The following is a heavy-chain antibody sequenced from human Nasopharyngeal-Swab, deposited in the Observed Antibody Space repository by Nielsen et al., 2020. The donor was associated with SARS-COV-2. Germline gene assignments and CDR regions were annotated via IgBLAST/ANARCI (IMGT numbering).Heavy chain of an antibody. CDR3: ARWAGDSSGYYSDY. D-gene: IGHD3-22*01. CDR2: ISYDGNNE. V-gene: IGHV3-30-3*01. Sequence: GESLKISCAASGFTFSRYDMHWVRQAPGKGLEWVAIISYDGNNEYYADSVKGRFTISRDDSKSTLYLQMNSLRTEDTAVYYCARWAGDSSGYYSDYWGQGTLVTVSS. J-gene: IGHJ4*02. CDR1: GFTFSRYD.